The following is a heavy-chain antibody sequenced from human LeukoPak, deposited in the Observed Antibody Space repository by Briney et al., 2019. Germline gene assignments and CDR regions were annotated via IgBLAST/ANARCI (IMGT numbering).Heavy chain of an antibody. J-gene: IGHJ6*02. CDR3: ARAAKDIVVVPAVEAHYYYYYGMDV. CDR2: ITAYNGNT. CDR1: GYTFTSYG. V-gene: IGHV1-18*01. D-gene: IGHD2-2*01. Sequence: ASVKVSCKASGYTFTSYGISWVRQAPGQGLEWMGWITAYNGNTNYAQKPQGRVTMTKDTSTSTAYMELRGLRSDDTAVYYCARAAKDIVVVPAVEAHYYYYYGMDVWGQGTTVTVSS.